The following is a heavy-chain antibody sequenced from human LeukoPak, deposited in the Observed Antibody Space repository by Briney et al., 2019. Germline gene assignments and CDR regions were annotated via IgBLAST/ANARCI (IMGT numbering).Heavy chain of an antibody. Sequence: ASVKVSCKASGYNFRNCCIGWVRLAPRQGLEWMGWITAGNGNTNYAQKVQGRVTMTTDTSTSTAYMELRSLRSDDTAVYFCARHSARGYSYGYNAFDIWGQGTMVTVSS. D-gene: IGHD5-18*01. V-gene: IGHV1-18*01. CDR2: ITAGNGNT. CDR1: GYNFRNCC. J-gene: IGHJ3*02. CDR3: ARHSARGYSYGYNAFDI.